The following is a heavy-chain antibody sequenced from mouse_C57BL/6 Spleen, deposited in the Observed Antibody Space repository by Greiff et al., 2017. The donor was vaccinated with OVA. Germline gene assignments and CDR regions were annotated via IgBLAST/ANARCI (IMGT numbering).Heavy chain of an antibody. Sequence: QVTLKESGPGILQPSQTLSLTCSFSGFSLSTFGMGVGWIRQPSGKGLEWLAHIWWDDDKYYNPALKRRLTTSKDTSNNQVFLKIANVDTADTATYDCSRSYDGYDEAMDYWGQGTSVTVSS. CDR2: IWWDDDK. CDR1: GFSLSTFGMG. V-gene: IGHV8-8*01. CDR3: SRSYDGYDEAMDY. D-gene: IGHD2-3*01. J-gene: IGHJ4*01.